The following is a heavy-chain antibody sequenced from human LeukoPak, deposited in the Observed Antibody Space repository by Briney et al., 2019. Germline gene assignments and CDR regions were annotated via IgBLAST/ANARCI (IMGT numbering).Heavy chain of an antibody. CDR1: GYTFTSYG. CDR3: ARDGYSYGTRTGFDP. Sequence: ASVKVSCKASGYTFTSYGISWVRQAPGQGPEWMGWISAYNGNTNYAQKLQGRVTMTTNTSTSTAYMELRSLRSDDTAVYYCARDGYSYGTRTGFDPWGQGTLVTVSS. D-gene: IGHD5-18*01. CDR2: ISAYNGNT. V-gene: IGHV1-18*01. J-gene: IGHJ5*02.